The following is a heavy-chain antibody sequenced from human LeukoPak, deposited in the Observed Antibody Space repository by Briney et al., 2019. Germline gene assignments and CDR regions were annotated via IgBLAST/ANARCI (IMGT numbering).Heavy chain of an antibody. V-gene: IGHV3-21*01. J-gene: IGHJ4*02. CDR1: GFTFSSYS. CDR3: ARGGTVVTYY. CDR2: ISSSSSYI. D-gene: IGHD4-23*01. Sequence: GGSLRLSCAASGFTFSSYSMNWVRRAPGKGLEWVSSISSSSSYIYYADSVKGRFTISRDNAKNSLYLQMNGLRAEDTAVYYCARGGTVVTYYWGQGTLVTVSS.